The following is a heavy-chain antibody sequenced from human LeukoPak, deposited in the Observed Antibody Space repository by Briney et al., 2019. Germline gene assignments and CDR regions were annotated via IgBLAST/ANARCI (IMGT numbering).Heavy chain of an antibody. CDR1: GFTLSSYG. CDR3: ASNVGDSSGYLYFDY. CDR2: ISYDGSNK. V-gene: IGHV3-30*03. J-gene: IGHJ4*02. Sequence: GGSLRLSCAASGFTLSSYGMHWVRQAPGKGLEWVAVISYDGSNKYYADSVKGRFTISRDNSKNTLYLQMNSLKASDTAMYYCASNVGDSSGYLYFDYWGQGTLVTVSS. D-gene: IGHD3-22*01.